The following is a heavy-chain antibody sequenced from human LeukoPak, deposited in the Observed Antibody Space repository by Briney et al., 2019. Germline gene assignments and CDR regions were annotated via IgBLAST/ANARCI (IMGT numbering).Heavy chain of an antibody. J-gene: IGHJ4*02. CDR1: GGSISSYY. D-gene: IGHD5-24*01. V-gene: IGHV4-59*01. CDR2: IYYSGST. Sequence: SETLSLTCTVSGGSISSYYWSWIRQPPGKGLEWIGYIYYSGSTNYNPSLKSRVTISVDTSKNQFSLKLSSVTAADTAVYYCARDLGPPRDIDYWGQGTPVTVSS. CDR3: ARDLGPPRDIDY.